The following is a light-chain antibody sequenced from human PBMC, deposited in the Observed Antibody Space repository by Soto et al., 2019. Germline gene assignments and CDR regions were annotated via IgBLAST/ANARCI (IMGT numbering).Light chain of an antibody. J-gene: IGKJ1*01. CDR3: QQYNDNWT. V-gene: IGKV1-5*03. CDR1: QSISSW. CDR2: KAS. Sequence: DIQMTQSPSTLSASVGDRVTITCRASQSISSWLAWYQQKPGKAPKLLIYKASTLQSGVPSRFSGSGSRTEFTLAISSLQPDDSATYYCQQYNDNWTFGQGTKVEIK.